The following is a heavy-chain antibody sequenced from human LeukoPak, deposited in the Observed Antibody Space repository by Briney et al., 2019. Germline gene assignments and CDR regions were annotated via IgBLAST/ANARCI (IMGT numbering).Heavy chain of an antibody. D-gene: IGHD2-8*01. J-gene: IGHJ6*03. CDR1: GYTFTSYG. Sequence: ASVKVSCKASGYTFTSYGISWVRQDPGQGLEWMGRINPNSGDPNYPQKFQGRVTMTRDTSISTAYMEMSSLTSDDTAVYYCARSARHCNNGVCFTDYYIDLWGKGTTVIVSS. CDR3: ARSARHCNNGVCFTDYYIDL. CDR2: INPNSGDP. V-gene: IGHV1-2*06.